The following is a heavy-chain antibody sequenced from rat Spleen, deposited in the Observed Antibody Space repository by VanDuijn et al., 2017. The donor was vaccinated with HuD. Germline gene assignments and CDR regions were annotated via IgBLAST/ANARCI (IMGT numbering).Heavy chain of an antibody. J-gene: IGHJ2*01. D-gene: IGHD3-4*01. CDR2: INSAGST. CDR1: GYSITSSYR. V-gene: IGHV3-3*01. CDR3: ATPTLGY. Sequence: EVQLQESGPGLVKPSQSLSLTCSVTGYSITSSYRWNWIRKFPGNKLEWMGYINSAGSTNYNPSLKSRISITRDTSKNQFFLQVNSVTTEDTATYYCATPTLGYWGQGVMVTVSS.